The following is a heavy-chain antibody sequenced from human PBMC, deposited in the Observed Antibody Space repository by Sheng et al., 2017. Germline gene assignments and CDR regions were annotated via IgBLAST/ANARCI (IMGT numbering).Heavy chain of an antibody. Sequence: QLQLQESGPGLVKPSETLSLTCTVSGDSITTSSYYWGWIRQPPGKGLEWIGNIFHSGRTYYNPSLRSRVTISVDTSKNQFSMKLSSVTAADAAVYYCARDVYGVNSSPYYYMDVWGQGTTVTVSS. V-gene: IGHV4-39*07. CDR1: GDSITTSSYY. D-gene: IGHD3-10*01. J-gene: IGHJ6*03. CDR3: ARDVYGVNSSPYYYMDV. CDR2: IFHSGRT.